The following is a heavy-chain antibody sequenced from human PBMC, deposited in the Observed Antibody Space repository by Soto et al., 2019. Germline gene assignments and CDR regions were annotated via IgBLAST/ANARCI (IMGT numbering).Heavy chain of an antibody. J-gene: IGHJ4*02. CDR2: ISAYNGNT. Sequence: ASVKISCKASGYTFTSYGISWVRQAPGQGLEWMGWISAYNGNTNYAQKLQGRVTMTTDTSTSTAYMELRSLRSDDTAVYYCARGSIYYDFCSGPSSFDYWGQGTLVTVSS. V-gene: IGHV1-18*01. D-gene: IGHD3-3*01. CDR3: ARGSIYYDFCSGPSSFDY. CDR1: GYTFTSYG.